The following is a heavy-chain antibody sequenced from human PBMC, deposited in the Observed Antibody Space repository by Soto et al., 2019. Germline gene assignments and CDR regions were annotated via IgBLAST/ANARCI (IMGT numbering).Heavy chain of an antibody. Sequence: EVQLSQSGGGFVQPGGSLRLSCAASGFTFSSYTMSRVRQVPGKGLEWVSGIGGSGDSRYYADSVKGRFTISRDNSKNTLYLQMNSLRPEDTAVYYCSKSAVQVWFEYFDYWGQGSQVTVSS. CDR3: SKSAVQVWFEYFDY. CDR2: IGGSGDSR. D-gene: IGHD3-10*01. V-gene: IGHV3-23*01. CDR1: GFTFSSYT. J-gene: IGHJ4*02.